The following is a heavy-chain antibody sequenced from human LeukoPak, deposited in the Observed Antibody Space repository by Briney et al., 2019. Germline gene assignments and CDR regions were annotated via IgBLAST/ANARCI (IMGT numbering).Heavy chain of an antibody. CDR3: AKDIGDSVGYNYFDS. CDR2: ISWHGSTT. Sequence: GGSLRLSCAASGFTFDDYTMHWVRQAPGKGLEWVSLISWHGSTTKYADSVKGRFTISRDNLKNSLSLQMNSPGPEDTALYYCAKDIGDSVGYNYFDSWGQGTLVTVSS. J-gene: IGHJ4*02. CDR1: GFTFDDYT. V-gene: IGHV3-43*01. D-gene: IGHD3-22*01.